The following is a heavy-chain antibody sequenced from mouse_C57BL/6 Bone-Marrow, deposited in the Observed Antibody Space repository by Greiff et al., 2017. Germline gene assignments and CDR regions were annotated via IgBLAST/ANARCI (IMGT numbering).Heavy chain of an antibody. D-gene: IGHD3-2*02. CDR2: INPNYGTT. Sequence: VQLQQSGPELVKPGASVKISCKASGYSFTDYNMNWVKQSNGKSLEWIGVINPNYGTTSYNQKFKGKATLTVDQSSSTAYMRLNSLTSEDSAVYYCARWGDSSGSYAMDYWGQGTSVTVSS. CDR1: GYSFTDYN. V-gene: IGHV1-39*01. CDR3: ARWGDSSGSYAMDY. J-gene: IGHJ4*01.